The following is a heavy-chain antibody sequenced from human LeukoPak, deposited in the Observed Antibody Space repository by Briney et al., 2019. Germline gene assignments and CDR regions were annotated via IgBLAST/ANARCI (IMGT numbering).Heavy chain of an antibody. Sequence: GGSLRLSCAASGFTFSSYSMNWVRQAPGKGLEWVSSISSSSGYIYYADSVKGRFTISRDNAKNSLYLQMNSLRAEDTAVYYCAREARRPTTYYDFWSGYSPQYYYYYYYMDVWGKGTTVTVSS. V-gene: IGHV3-21*01. CDR2: ISSSSGYI. CDR1: GFTFSSYS. CDR3: AREARRPTTYYDFWSGYSPQYYYYYYYMDV. D-gene: IGHD3-3*01. J-gene: IGHJ6*03.